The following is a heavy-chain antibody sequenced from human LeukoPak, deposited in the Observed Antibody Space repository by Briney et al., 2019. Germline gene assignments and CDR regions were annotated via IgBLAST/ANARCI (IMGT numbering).Heavy chain of an antibody. CDR2: IIPILGIA. CDR1: GGTFSSYA. D-gene: IGHD2-21*02. J-gene: IGHJ4*02. CDR3: ARDGTAYCGGDCYSEGLVDY. Sequence: SVKVSCKASGGTFSSYAISRVRQAPGQGLEWMGRIIPILGIANYAQKFQGRVTITADKSTSTAYMELSSLRSEDTAVYYCARDGTAYCGGDCYSEGLVDYWGQGTLVTVSS. V-gene: IGHV1-69*04.